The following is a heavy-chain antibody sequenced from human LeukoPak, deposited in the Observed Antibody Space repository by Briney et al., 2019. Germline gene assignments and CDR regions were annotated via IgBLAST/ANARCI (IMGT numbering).Heavy chain of an antibody. V-gene: IGHV3-30*03. Sequence: PGTSLRLSCVASGFTFTHYGFHWVRRAPGRALEWVSFISYDGNTKYGDSVKGRFTISRDNSKNTLYLEMNGLRSDDTAVYYCARDPLDISRWTNAFDIWGQGTMVTVSS. CDR3: ARDPLDISRWTNAFDI. CDR2: ISYDGNTK. CDR1: GFTFTHYG. J-gene: IGHJ3*02. D-gene: IGHD2-2*03.